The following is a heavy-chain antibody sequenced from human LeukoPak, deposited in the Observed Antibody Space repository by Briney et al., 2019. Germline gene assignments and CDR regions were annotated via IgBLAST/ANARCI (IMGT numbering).Heavy chain of an antibody. V-gene: IGHV1-69*06. CDR3: AILGATITSGAFDI. CDR1: GGTFSSYA. CDR2: IIPIFGTA. Sequence: SVKVSCKASGGTFSSYAISWVRQAPGQGLEGMGGIIPIFGTANYAQKFQGRVTITADKSTSTAYMELSSLRSEDTAVYYCAILGATITSGAFDIWGQGTMVTVSS. D-gene: IGHD1-26*01. J-gene: IGHJ3*02.